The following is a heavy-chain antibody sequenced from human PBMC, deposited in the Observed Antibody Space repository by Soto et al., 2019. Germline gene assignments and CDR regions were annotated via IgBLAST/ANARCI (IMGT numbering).Heavy chain of an antibody. CDR2: ISAYNGNT. J-gene: IGHJ6*02. Sequence: ASVKVSCKASGGTFSSYAISWVRQAPGQGLEWMGGISAYNGNTNYAEKLQGRVTMTTDTSTSTANMELRSLRSDDTAVYYCARDYYDNSGSNYYGLDLWGQGTTVTVSS. D-gene: IGHD3-22*01. CDR3: ARDYYDNSGSNYYGLDL. V-gene: IGHV1-18*01. CDR1: GGTFSSYA.